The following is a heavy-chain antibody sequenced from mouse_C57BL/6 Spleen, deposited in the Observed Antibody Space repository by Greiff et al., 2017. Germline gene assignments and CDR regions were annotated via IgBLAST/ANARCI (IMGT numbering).Heavy chain of an antibody. V-gene: IGHV1-80*01. Sequence: QVQLKESGAELVKPGASVKISCKASGYAFSSYWMNWVKQRPGKGLEWIGQIYPGDGDTNYNGKFKGKATLTADKSSSTAYMQLSSLTSEDSAVYCCSTETPYAMDYGGQGTSVTVSS. CDR2: IYPGDGDT. CDR3: STETPYAMDY. CDR1: GYAFSSYW. J-gene: IGHJ4*01.